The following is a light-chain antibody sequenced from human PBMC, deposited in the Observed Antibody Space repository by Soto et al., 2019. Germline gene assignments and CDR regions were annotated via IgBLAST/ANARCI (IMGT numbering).Light chain of an antibody. V-gene: IGLV1-40*01. Sequence: QSVLTQPPSVSGAPGQRVTISCTGSSSNIGAGHDVHWYQHLPGTAPKLLIYCNGNRPSGVPDRFSGSKSGNSASLAITGLQAEDEADYYCQSYDSSLSGSEVFGTGTKVTVL. CDR1: SSNIGAGHD. CDR2: CNG. CDR3: QSYDSSLSGSEV. J-gene: IGLJ1*01.